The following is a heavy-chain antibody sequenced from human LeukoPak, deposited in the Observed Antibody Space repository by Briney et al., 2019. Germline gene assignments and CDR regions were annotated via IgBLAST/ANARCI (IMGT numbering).Heavy chain of an antibody. CDR2: IRAYNDNT. J-gene: IGHJ5*02. Sequence: ASVKVSCKASGYTFTIYGTSWVRQAPGPGNEWMGWIRAYNDNTNYEQTLQGRITMPTDTSTSAAYMELRSLRSDDTAIYFCARVVYGSGSSSRFGPWGQGTLVTVSS. CDR1: GYTFTIYG. V-gene: IGHV1-18*04. CDR3: ARVVYGSGSSSRFGP. D-gene: IGHD3-10*01.